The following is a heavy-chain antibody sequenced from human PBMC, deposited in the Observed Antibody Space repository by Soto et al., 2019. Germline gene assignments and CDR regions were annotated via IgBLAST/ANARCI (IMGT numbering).Heavy chain of an antibody. CDR3: AKVVGGVGYDFWSGYYSPQGPGFDY. CDR2: ISYDGSNK. D-gene: IGHD3-3*01. Sequence: GGSLRLSCAASGFTFSSYGMHWVRQAPGKGLEWVAVISYDGSNKYYADSVKGRFTISRDNSKNTLYLQMNSLRAEDTAVYYWAKVVGGVGYDFWSGYYSPQGPGFDYWGQGTLVTVSS. J-gene: IGHJ4*02. CDR1: GFTFSSYG. V-gene: IGHV3-30*18.